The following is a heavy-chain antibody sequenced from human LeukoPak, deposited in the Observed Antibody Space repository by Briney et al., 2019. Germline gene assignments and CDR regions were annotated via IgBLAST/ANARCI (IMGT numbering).Heavy chain of an antibody. V-gene: IGHV1-46*01. CDR2: INPSGGST. J-gene: IGHJ4*02. CDR1: GYTFTSYY. CDR3: ARNSGIAAAGTRVPLGY. Sequence: ASVRVSCKASGYTFTSYYMHWVRQAPGQGLEWKGIINPSGGSTSYAQKFQGRVTMTRDTSTSTVYMELSSLRSEDTAVYYCARNSGIAAAGTRVPLGYWGQGTLVTVSS. D-gene: IGHD6-13*01.